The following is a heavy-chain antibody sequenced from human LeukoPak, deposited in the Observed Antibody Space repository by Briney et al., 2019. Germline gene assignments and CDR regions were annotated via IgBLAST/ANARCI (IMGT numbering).Heavy chain of an antibody. D-gene: IGHD3-10*01. Sequence: ASVKVSCKASGYTFTSYYMHWVRQAPGQGLEWMGIINPSGGSTSYAQKFQGRVTMTRDTSTSTVYMELSSLRSEDTAVYYCARYHGTMVRGASGFDYWGQRTLVTVSS. CDR1: GYTFTSYY. CDR2: INPSGGST. J-gene: IGHJ4*02. CDR3: ARYHGTMVRGASGFDY. V-gene: IGHV1-46*01.